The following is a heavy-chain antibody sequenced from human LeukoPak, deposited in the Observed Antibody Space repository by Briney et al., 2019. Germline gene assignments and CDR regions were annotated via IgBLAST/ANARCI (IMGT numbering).Heavy chain of an antibody. J-gene: IGHJ4*02. CDR1: GFTSDDYG. D-gene: IGHD2-2*01. CDR3: ATLGYCSSTSCYALDY. CDR2: INWNGGST. Sequence: GGSLRLSCAASGFTSDDYGMSWVRQAPGKRLEWVSGINWNGGSTGYADSVKGRFTISRDNAKNSLYLQMNSLRAEDTALYYCATLGYCSSTSCYALDYWGQGTLVTVSS. V-gene: IGHV3-20*04.